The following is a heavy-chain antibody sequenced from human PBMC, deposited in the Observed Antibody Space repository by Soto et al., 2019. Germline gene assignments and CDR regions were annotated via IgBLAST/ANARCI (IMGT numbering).Heavy chain of an antibody. V-gene: IGHV4-30-4*01. D-gene: IGHD4-17*01. CDR1: GGSISGGVGGLYY. J-gene: IGHJ2*01. Sequence: QLQLRESGPGLVKPSETLSLTCTVSGGSISGGVGGLYYWSWIRQPPGKGLEWIGYIYDSGSTYYNPSLKSRVTRSVDTSKNLCSLRLSSVTAADTAVYYCAREVIPLTTDWYFDLWGRGTLVTVSS. CDR3: AREVIPLTTDWYFDL. CDR2: IYDSGST.